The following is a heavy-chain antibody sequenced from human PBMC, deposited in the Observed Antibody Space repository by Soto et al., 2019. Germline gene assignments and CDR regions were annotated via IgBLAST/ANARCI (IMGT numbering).Heavy chain of an antibody. J-gene: IGHJ6*02. Sequence: SQTLSLTCAISGDSVSSTSAAWNWIRQSPSRGLEWLGRTYYRSKWYNDYAVSVKSRITITPDTSKNQFSLQLNSVTPEDTAVYYCARVGAEGKLAVAAYYYYGMDVWGQGTTVTVSS. CDR1: GDSVSSTSAA. D-gene: IGHD6-19*01. V-gene: IGHV6-1*01. CDR3: ARVGAEGKLAVAAYYYYGMDV. CDR2: TYYRSKWYN.